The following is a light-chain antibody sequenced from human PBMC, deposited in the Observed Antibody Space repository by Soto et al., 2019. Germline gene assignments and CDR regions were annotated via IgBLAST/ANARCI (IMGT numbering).Light chain of an antibody. V-gene: IGLV2-14*03. Sequence: SALTQRAAVSGSPGQSITISCTGTSSDVGGYNYVSWYQHHPGKAPKLMIYDVSNRPSGVSNRFSGSKSGNTASLTISGLQPEDEADYYCSSYTTSNTRQIVLGTGTKVTVL. CDR3: SSYTTSNTRQIV. CDR1: SSDVGGYNY. J-gene: IGLJ1*01. CDR2: DVS.